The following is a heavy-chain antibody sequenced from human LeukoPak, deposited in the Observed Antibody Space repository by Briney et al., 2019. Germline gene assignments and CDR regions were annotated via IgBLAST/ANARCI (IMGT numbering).Heavy chain of an antibody. J-gene: IGHJ4*02. CDR2: ISSSGSTI. V-gene: IGHV3-48*03. Sequence: GGSLRLSCAASGFTFSSYEMNWVRQAPGKGLEWVSYISSSGSTIYYADSVKGRFTISRDNAKNSLYLQMNSLRAEDTAVYYCASELAAAAGAIDYWGQGTLVTVTS. CDR1: GFTFSSYE. D-gene: IGHD6-13*01. CDR3: ASELAAAAGAIDY.